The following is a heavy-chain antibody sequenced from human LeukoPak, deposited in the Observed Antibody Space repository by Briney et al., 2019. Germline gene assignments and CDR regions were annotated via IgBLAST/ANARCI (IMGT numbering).Heavy chain of an antibody. CDR1: GFTFSSYA. CDR3: AKGPVVPIATYFFDY. V-gene: IGHV3-23*01. D-gene: IGHD2-2*01. CDR2: VSGSGDTT. J-gene: IGHJ4*02. Sequence: GGSLRLSCAASGFTFSSYAMTWVRQAPGKGLEWVSAVSGSGDTTYYADFVKGRFTISRDNSKNTLYMQMNSLRAEDTAVYYCAKGPVVPIATYFFDYWGQGALVIVSS.